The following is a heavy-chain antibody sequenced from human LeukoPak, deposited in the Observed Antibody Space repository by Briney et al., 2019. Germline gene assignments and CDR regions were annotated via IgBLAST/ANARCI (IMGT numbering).Heavy chain of an antibody. CDR3: AKAGSGVPIVVVPAAFDS. V-gene: IGHV3-23*01. CDR2: VSGSGGQT. CDR1: GLTLSDYA. D-gene: IGHD2-21*01. J-gene: IGHJ4*02. Sequence: GGSLRLSCAVSGLTLSDYAMTWVRQAPGKGLEWVSTVSGSGGQTHYADSVKGLFVISRDNFRNTVYLQMNILRVEDTAIYYCAKAGSGVPIVVVPAAFDSWGQGTLVTVSS.